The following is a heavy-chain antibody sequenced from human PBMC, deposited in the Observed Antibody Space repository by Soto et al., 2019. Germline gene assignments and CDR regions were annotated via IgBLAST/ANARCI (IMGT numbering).Heavy chain of an antibody. CDR3: ARRKGSSSRSWFDP. Sequence: SETLSLTCTASGGSISSSSYYWGWIRQPPGKGLEWIGSIYYSGSTYYNPSLKSRVTVSVDTSKNQFSLKLSSVTAADTAVYYCARRKGSSSRSWFDPWGQGTLVTVSS. CDR2: IYYSGST. J-gene: IGHJ5*02. D-gene: IGHD6-13*01. CDR1: GGSISSSSYY. V-gene: IGHV4-39*01.